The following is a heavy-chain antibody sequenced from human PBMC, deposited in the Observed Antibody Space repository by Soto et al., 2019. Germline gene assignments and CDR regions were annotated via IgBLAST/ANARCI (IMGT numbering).Heavy chain of an antibody. D-gene: IGHD2-8*01. CDR1: GGTFSSYA. Sequence: QVQLVQSGAEVKKPGSSVKVSCKASGGTFSSYAISWVRQAPGQGLEWMGGIIPIFGTANYAPKFQGRVTITADESTSTAYMELSSLRSEDTAVYYCAILTPIPPTPSLSNWFAPWGQGTLVTVSS. V-gene: IGHV1-69*01. J-gene: IGHJ5*02. CDR2: IIPIFGTA. CDR3: AILTPIPPTPSLSNWFAP.